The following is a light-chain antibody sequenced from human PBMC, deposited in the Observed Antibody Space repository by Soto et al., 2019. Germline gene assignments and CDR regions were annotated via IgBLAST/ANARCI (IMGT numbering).Light chain of an antibody. V-gene: IGLV2-14*01. CDR3: FSYTSSRTYV. Sequence: QSVLTQPASVSGSPGQTITIPCTGTSRDIGTYDYVSWNQQHPGKAPKLLISEVSNRPSGVSRRFSGSKSGNTASLTISGLQAEDEADYYCFSYTSSRTYVFGSGTQV. CDR1: SRDIGTYDY. CDR2: EVS. J-gene: IGLJ1*01.